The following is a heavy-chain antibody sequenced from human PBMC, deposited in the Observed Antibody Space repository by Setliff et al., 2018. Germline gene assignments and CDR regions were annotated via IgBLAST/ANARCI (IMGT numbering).Heavy chain of an antibody. CDR2: INADNGNT. CDR3: ARGILRGYSYGYDVFDI. V-gene: IGHV1-3*01. J-gene: IGHJ3*02. CDR1: GYTLTELS. D-gene: IGHD5-18*01. Sequence: ASVKVSCKVSGYTLTELSMHWVRQAPGQRLEWMGWINADNGNTKYSQKFQGRVTITRDTSANTAYMELSSLRSEDTAVYSCARGILRGYSYGYDVFDIWGQGTMVTVSS.